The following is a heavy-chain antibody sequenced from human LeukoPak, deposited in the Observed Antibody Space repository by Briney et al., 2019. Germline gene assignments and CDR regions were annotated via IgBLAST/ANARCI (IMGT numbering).Heavy chain of an antibody. CDR1: GYTFTSYY. Sequence: ASVKVSCKASGYTFTSYYMHWVRQAPGQGLEWMGIINPSGGSTSYAQKFQGRVTVTRDTSTSTVYMELSSLRSEDTAVYYCARGNIVVVPAAITYWFDPWGQGTLVTVSP. V-gene: IGHV1-46*01. J-gene: IGHJ5*02. CDR2: INPSGGST. D-gene: IGHD2-2*01. CDR3: ARGNIVVVPAAITYWFDP.